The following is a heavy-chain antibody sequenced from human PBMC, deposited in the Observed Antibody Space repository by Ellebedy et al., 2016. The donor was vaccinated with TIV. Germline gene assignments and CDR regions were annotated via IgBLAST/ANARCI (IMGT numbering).Heavy chain of an antibody. CDR1: GSYA. J-gene: IGHJ5*02. D-gene: IGHD3-10*01. CDR3: AKMTLYGSRIWFDP. V-gene: IGHV3-23*01. Sequence: GGSLRLXXVASGSYAMTWVRQPPGKGLQWVSGISSSGSTTYYADSVRGRFDISRDNSKNTVYLQVDTVRVEDTGVYYCAKMTLYGSRIWFDPWGQGTLVSVSS. CDR2: ISSSGSTT.